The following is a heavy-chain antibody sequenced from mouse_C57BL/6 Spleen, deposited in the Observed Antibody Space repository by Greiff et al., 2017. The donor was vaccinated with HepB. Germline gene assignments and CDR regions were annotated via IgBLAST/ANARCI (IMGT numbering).Heavy chain of an antibody. CDR3: ARERESNYEYFDV. D-gene: IGHD2-5*01. V-gene: IGHV3-6*01. CDR1: GYSITSGYY. J-gene: IGHJ1*03. CDR2: ISYDGSN. Sequence: EVQLQQSGPGLVKPSQSLSLTCSVTGYSITSGYYWNWIRQFPGNKLEWMGYISYDGSNNYNPSLKNRISITRDTSKNQFFLKLNSVTTEDTATYYCARERESNYEYFDVWGTGTTVTVSS.